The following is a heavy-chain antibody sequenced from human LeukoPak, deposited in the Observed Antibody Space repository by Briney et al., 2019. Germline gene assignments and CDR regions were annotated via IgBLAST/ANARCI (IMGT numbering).Heavy chain of an antibody. V-gene: IGHV3-48*04. D-gene: IGHD1-26*01. Sequence: PGGSLRLSCAASGFTFSSYNMNWVRQAPGKGLEWVSYISSSGSTIYYADSVKGRFTISRDNAKNSLYLQMNSLRVEDTAVYYCARDDPRVAATETDWGQGALVTVSS. CDR3: ARDDPRVAATETD. CDR1: GFTFSSYN. J-gene: IGHJ4*02. CDR2: ISSSGSTI.